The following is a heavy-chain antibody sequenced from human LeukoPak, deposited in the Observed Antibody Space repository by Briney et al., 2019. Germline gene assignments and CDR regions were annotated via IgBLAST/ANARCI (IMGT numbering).Heavy chain of an antibody. J-gene: IGHJ4*02. CDR1: GFTFSSYG. CDR3: ARVDYVDEGWGY. D-gene: IGHD3-16*01. CDR2: IWYDGSIK. Sequence: SGGSLRLSCAASGFTFSSYGMHWVRQAPGKGLEWVAVIWYDGSIKYYADSVKGRFTISRDNPKNTLYLQMNSLRAEDTAVYYCARVDYVDEGWGYWGQGTLVTVSS. V-gene: IGHV3-33*01.